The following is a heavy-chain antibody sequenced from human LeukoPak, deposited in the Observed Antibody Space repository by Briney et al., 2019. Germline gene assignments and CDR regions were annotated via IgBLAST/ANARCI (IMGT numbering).Heavy chain of an antibody. D-gene: IGHD1-26*01. J-gene: IGHJ4*02. CDR3: ARDLSGSCSD. Sequence: PGGSLRLSCAASGFIFSSYGMHWVRQAPGKGLEWVAVIWYDGSNNYYADSVKGRFTISRDNSKNTLCLQMNSLRAEDTAVYYCARDLSGSCSDWGQGTLVTVSS. CDR1: GFIFSSYG. CDR2: IWYDGSNN. V-gene: IGHV3-33*01.